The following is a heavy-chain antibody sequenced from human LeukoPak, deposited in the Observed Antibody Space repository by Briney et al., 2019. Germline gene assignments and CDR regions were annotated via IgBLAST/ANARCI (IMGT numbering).Heavy chain of an antibody. CDR1: GGSISSGGYY. J-gene: IGHJ4*02. D-gene: IGHD1-26*01. Sequence: PSQTLSLTCTVSGGSISSGGYYWSWIRQHPGKGLEWIGYIYYSGSTYYNPSLKSRVTISVDTSKNQFSLKLSSVTAEDTAVYYCARVVGATSPPIFDYWGQGTLVTVSS. CDR2: IYYSGST. CDR3: ARVVGATSPPIFDY. V-gene: IGHV4-31*03.